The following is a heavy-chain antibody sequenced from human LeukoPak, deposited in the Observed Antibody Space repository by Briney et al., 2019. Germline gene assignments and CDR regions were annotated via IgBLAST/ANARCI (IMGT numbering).Heavy chain of an antibody. CDR3: ARENLVSYYDILTGPLDY. D-gene: IGHD3-9*01. Sequence: SETLSLTCTVSGGSISSYYWSWIRQPPGKGLERIGYIYYSGSTNYNPSLKSLVTISVDTSKNQFSLKLSSVTAADTAVYYCARENLVSYYDILTGPLDYWGQGTLVTVSS. CDR1: GGSISSYY. J-gene: IGHJ4*02. V-gene: IGHV4-59*01. CDR2: IYYSGST.